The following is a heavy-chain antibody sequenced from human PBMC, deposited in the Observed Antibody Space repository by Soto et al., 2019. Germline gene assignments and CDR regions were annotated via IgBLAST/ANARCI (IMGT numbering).Heavy chain of an antibody. Sequence: GESLKISCKGSGYNFPTYWIGWVRQMPGKGLEWMGNIYPGGSDTTYSPSFQGHVTISADKSISTAYLQWSSLKASDTAIYYCARQLPTGGSRLRGSGVCPLVGGMDVWGQGTTVTVSS. CDR3: ARQLPTGGSRLRGSGVCPLVGGMDV. CDR1: GYNFPTYW. J-gene: IGHJ6*02. CDR2: IYPGGSDT. D-gene: IGHD2-8*02. V-gene: IGHV5-51*01.